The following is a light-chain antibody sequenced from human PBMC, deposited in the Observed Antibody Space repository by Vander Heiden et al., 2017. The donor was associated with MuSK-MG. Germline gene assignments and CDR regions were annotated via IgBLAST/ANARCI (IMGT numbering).Light chain of an antibody. CDR3: SGSIALGLT. CDR1: QSRPSRNGKTY. Sequence: EIVMTETTLSLSVTPGAPASISCKSSQSRPSRNGKTYLYWYLQRPGQPPQLLIYEVSNRCSGVPERLSASRSVTDFTLEMIRVEAEDVGVYYCSGSIALGLTFGGGTKVEIK. CDR2: EVS. J-gene: IGKJ4*01. V-gene: IGKV2D-29*01.